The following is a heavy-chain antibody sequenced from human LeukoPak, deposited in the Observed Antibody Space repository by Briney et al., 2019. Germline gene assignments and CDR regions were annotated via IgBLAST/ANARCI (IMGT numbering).Heavy chain of an antibody. CDR3: VNQPTVTRGAVASNFDY. CDR2: TFFNGTT. D-gene: IGHD6-19*01. Sequence: SETLSLTCSVFGGLITTSIHYWAWLRQPPGKGLEWIARTFFNGTTNYNASLESRVTMSVDTSTNQFTLRLRSVSTADTSVDYCVNQPTVTRGAVASNFDYWGRGTLVTVSS. V-gene: IGHV4-39*01. J-gene: IGHJ4*02. CDR1: GGLITTSIHY.